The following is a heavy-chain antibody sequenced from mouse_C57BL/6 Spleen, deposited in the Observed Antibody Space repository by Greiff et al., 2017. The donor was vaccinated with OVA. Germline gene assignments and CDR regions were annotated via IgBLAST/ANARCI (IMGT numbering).Heavy chain of an antibody. J-gene: IGHJ4*01. V-gene: IGHV1-9*01. CDR3: ASTTGVAPYAMDY. CDR2: ILPGSGGT. D-gene: IGHD1-1*01. CDR1: GYTFTGYW. Sequence: VQLQQSGAELMKPGASVKLSCKATGYTFTGYWIEWVKQRPGPGLEWIGEILPGSGGTNYTEKFKGKATFTADTSSNTAYLQLSSLTTEDSAIDYCASTTGVAPYAMDYWGQGTSVTVSS.